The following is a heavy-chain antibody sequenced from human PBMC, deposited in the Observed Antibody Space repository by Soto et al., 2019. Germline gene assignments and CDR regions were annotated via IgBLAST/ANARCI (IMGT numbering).Heavy chain of an antibody. CDR3: ARGAKVLLWFGELRSHNYYYYMDV. CDR2: ISSSSSYI. Sequence: GGSLRLSCAASGFTFSSYSMNWVRQAPGKGLEWVSSISSSSSYIYYADSVKGRFTISRDNAKNSLYLQMNSLRAEDTAVYYCARGAKVLLWFGELRSHNYYYYMDVWGKGTTVTVSS. V-gene: IGHV3-21*01. J-gene: IGHJ6*03. D-gene: IGHD3-10*01. CDR1: GFTFSSYS.